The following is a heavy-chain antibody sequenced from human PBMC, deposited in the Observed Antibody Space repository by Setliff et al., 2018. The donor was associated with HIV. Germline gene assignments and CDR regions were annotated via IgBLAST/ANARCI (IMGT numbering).Heavy chain of an antibody. Sequence: SETLSLTCAVSGGSITNFYWSWIRQPPGKGLEWIGYLYNSGSTKYNPSLKSRVTISIDMSKTQLSLNLNSVTAADTALYYCALWGYSNAGGFDYWGQGTLVTVSA. CDR1: GGSITNFY. D-gene: IGHD5-12*01. J-gene: IGHJ4*02. CDR3: ALWGYSNAGGFDY. CDR2: LYNSGST. V-gene: IGHV4-59*08.